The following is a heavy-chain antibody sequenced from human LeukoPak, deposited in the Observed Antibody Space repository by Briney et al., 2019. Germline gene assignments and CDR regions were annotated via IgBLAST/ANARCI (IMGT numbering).Heavy chain of an antibody. CDR2: INHSGST. Sequence: SETLSLTCTVSGGSISSGGYYWSWIRQPPGKGLEWIGEINHSGSTNYNPSLKSRVTISVDTSKNQFSLKLSSVTAADTAVYYCARRGSYRLGPDYWGQGTLVTVSS. V-gene: IGHV4-39*07. CDR3: ARRGSYRLGPDY. CDR1: GGSISSGGYY. D-gene: IGHD1-26*01. J-gene: IGHJ4*02.